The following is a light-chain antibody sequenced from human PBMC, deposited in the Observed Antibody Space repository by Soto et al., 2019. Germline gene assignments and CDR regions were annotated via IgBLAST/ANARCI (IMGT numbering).Light chain of an antibody. CDR2: DDN. J-gene: IGLJ1*01. Sequence: QSVMTQPPSVSAAPGQKVTISCSGSSSNIGGNSVSWYQQLPGTAPKLLIYDDNKRPSRIPDRFSGSKSDTSATLGITGFQTGDEADYYCGAWDSSLSAYVFGTGTKLTVL. CDR1: SSNIGGNS. CDR3: GAWDSSLSAYV. V-gene: IGLV1-51*01.